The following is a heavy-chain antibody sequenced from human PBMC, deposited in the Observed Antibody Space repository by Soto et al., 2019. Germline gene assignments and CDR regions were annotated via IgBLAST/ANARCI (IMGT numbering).Heavy chain of an antibody. CDR3: AIKARDYDFWSGPTRSFYYYGMDV. Sequence: ASVKVSCKASGYTFTGYYMHWVRQAPGQGREWMGWINPNSGGTNYAQKFQGRVTMTRNTSISTAYMELSSLRSEDTAVYYCAIKARDYDFWSGPTRSFYYYGMDVWGQGTTVTVSS. V-gene: IGHV1-2*02. CDR1: GYTFTGYY. D-gene: IGHD3-3*01. J-gene: IGHJ6*02. CDR2: INPNSGGT.